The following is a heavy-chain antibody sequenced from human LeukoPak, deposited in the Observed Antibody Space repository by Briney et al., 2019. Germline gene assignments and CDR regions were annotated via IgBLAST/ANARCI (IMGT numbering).Heavy chain of an antibody. D-gene: IGHD2-2*01. Sequence: GSLRLSCAASGFTVSSNYMSWVRQAPGKGLEWVSVIFSRGSTYYADSVKGRFTISRDHSKNTLYLQMNSLRAEDTAVYYCARASKEYCSGTSCYALGYWGQGTLVTVSS. CDR3: ARASKEYCSGTSCYALGY. J-gene: IGHJ4*02. V-gene: IGHV3-53*01. CDR1: GFTVSSNY. CDR2: IFSRGST.